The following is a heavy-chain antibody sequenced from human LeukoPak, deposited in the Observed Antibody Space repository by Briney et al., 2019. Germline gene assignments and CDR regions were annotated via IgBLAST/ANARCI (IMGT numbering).Heavy chain of an antibody. CDR1: GFIFNSHW. CDR2: IREDGSEK. CDR3: ARDRDDSVVVPAVFNFDY. Sequence: GGSLRLSCAASGFIFNSHWMSWVRQAPGKGLEWVANIREDGSEKYYVDSVKGRFTISRDNSKNTLYLQMNSLRAEDTAVYYCARDRDDSVVVPAVFNFDYWGQGTLVTVSS. D-gene: IGHD2-2*01. J-gene: IGHJ4*02. V-gene: IGHV3-7*01.